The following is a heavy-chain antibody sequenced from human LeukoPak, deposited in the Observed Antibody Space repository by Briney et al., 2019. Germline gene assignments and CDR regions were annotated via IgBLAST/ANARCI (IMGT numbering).Heavy chain of an antibody. CDR2: ISSSSSYI. Sequence: GGSLRLSCAASGFTFSSYSMNWVRQAPGKGLEWVSSISSSSSYIYYADSVKGRFTISRDNAKNSLYLQMNSLRAEDTAVYYCARDLSLYSGSPDDYWGQGTLVTVSS. CDR1: GFTFSSYS. CDR3: ARDLSLYSGSPDDY. D-gene: IGHD1-26*01. V-gene: IGHV3-21*01. J-gene: IGHJ4*02.